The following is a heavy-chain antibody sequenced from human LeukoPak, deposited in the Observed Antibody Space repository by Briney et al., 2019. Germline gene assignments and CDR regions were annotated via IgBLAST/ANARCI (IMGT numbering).Heavy chain of an antibody. CDR1: GFTFDDYA. D-gene: IGHD5-18*01. J-gene: IGHJ4*02. Sequence: GGSLRLSCAASGFTFDDYAMHWVRQAPGKGLEWVSAISWNSGSIGYADSVKGRFTISRDNAKNSLYLQMNSLRTEDTALYFCAKGHTYGLAASYLDYWGQGTLVTVSS. CDR3: AKGHTYGLAASYLDY. V-gene: IGHV3-9*01. CDR2: ISWNSGSI.